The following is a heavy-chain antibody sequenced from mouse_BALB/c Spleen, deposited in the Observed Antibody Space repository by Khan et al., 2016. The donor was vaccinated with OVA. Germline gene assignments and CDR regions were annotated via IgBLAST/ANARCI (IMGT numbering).Heavy chain of an antibody. D-gene: IGHD1-1*02. CDR1: GFNIKDTY. Sequence: EVQLQQSGTELIKPGASVKLSCTASGFNIKDTYIHWVKERPEQGPEWIGRIDPANGDTKYDPKFKGKATITADTSSTTAYMQLSSLTSEDPAVYYCATLDGSPFTYWGQGTLVTVSA. V-gene: IGHV14-3*02. J-gene: IGHJ3*01. CDR3: ATLDGSPFTY. CDR2: IDPANGDT.